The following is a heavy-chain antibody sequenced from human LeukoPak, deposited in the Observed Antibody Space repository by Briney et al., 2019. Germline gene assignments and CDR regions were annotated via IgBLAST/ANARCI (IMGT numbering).Heavy chain of an antibody. J-gene: IGHJ3*02. D-gene: IGHD6-19*01. CDR2: ISSSGSTI. CDR1: GFTFSDYY. CDR3: ARDRSESSRDAFDI. Sequence: GGSLRLSCAASGFTFSDYYMSWIRQAPGKGLEWVSYISSSGSTIYYADSVKGRFTISRDNAKNSLYLQMNSLRAEDTAVYYCARDRSESSRDAFDIWGQGTMVTVSS. V-gene: IGHV3-11*04.